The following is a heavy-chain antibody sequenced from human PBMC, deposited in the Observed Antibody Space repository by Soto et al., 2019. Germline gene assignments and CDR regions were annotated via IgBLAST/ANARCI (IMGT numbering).Heavy chain of an antibody. CDR2: ISTYNGNT. Sequence: QVQLVQSGDEVKKPGASVKVSGKASGYPFTTYGITWVRQPPGQGLDWMGWISTYNGNTNYAQSLQGRVTMTRETSSTTAYMELRSLRSDDTAVYYCARVMTTFGVVSKGPDHWGQGTLVTVSS. CDR3: ARVMTTFGVVSKGPDH. D-gene: IGHD3-3*01. V-gene: IGHV1-18*04. CDR1: GYPFTTYG. J-gene: IGHJ4*02.